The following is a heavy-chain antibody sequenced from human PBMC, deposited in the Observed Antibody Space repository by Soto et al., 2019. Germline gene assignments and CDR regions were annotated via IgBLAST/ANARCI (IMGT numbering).Heavy chain of an antibody. CDR3: ARGQRYPGDYYYGMDV. Sequence: ASVKVSCKASGYTFTGYYMHWVRQAPGQGLEWMGWINPNSGGTNYAQKFQGWVTMTRDTSISTAYMELSRLRSGDTAVYYCARGQRYPGDYYYGMDVWGQGTTVTVSS. J-gene: IGHJ6*02. CDR2: INPNSGGT. D-gene: IGHD3-9*01. V-gene: IGHV1-2*04. CDR1: GYTFTGYY.